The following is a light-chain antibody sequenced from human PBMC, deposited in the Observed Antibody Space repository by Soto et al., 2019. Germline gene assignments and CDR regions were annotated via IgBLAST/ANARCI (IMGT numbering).Light chain of an antibody. Sequence: QSLLTKPPSVSGAQGQRVTISYTGSSSNIGAGYDVHWYQQLPGTAPKLLIYGNSNRPSGVPDRFSGSKSGTSASLAITGLQAEDEADYYCQSYDSSLSGFYVFGTGTKVTVL. CDR1: SSNIGAGYD. CDR2: GNS. V-gene: IGLV1-40*01. J-gene: IGLJ1*01. CDR3: QSYDSSLSGFYV.